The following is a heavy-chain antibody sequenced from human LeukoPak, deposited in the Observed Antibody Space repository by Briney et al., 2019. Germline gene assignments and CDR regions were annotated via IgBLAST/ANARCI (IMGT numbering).Heavy chain of an antibody. J-gene: IGHJ4*02. V-gene: IGHV4-31*03. CDR3: ARGLATLYSSSAFDY. CDR1: GGSISSGGYY. D-gene: IGHD6-6*01. CDR2: IYYSGST. Sequence: SETLSLTCTVSGGSISSGGYYWSWIRQHPGKGLEWIGYIYYSGSTYYNPSLKSRVTISVDTSKNQFSLKLSSVTAADTAVYYCARGLATLYSSSAFDYWGQGTLVTVSS.